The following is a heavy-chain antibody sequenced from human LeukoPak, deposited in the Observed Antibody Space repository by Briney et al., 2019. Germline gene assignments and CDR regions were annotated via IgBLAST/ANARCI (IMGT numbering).Heavy chain of an antibody. CDR2: ISSSGSTI. V-gene: IGHV3-11*04. CDR3: ARGRPSCYRGGCWYFDL. Sequence: LSLTCAVYGGSFSGYYWSWIRQAPGKGLEWVSYISSSGSTIYYADSVKGRFTISRDNAKNSLYLQMNSLRAEDTAVYYCARGRPSCYRGGCWYFDLWGRGTLVTVSS. CDR1: GGSFSGYY. D-gene: IGHD2-2*01. J-gene: IGHJ2*01.